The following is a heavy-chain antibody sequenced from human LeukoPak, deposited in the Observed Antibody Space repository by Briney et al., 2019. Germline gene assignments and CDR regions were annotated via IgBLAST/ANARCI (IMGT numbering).Heavy chain of an antibody. J-gene: IGHJ3*02. D-gene: IGHD3-10*01. CDR3: ATFYGSGRIMVDI. CDR2: IIPILGIA. CDR1: GYTFTGYY. V-gene: IGHV1-69*02. Sequence: SVKVSCKASGYTFTGYYMHWVRQAPGQGLEWMGRIIPILGIANYAQKFQGRVTITADKSTSTAYMELSSLRSEDTAVYYCATFYGSGRIMVDIWGQGTMVTVSS.